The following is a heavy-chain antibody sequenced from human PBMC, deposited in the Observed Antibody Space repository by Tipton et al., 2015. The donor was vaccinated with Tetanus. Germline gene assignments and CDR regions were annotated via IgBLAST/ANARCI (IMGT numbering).Heavy chain of an antibody. D-gene: IGHD2-8*01. V-gene: IGHV1-18*04. Sequence: QLVQSGAEVKKPGASVKVSCKASGYTFTSYGISWERQAPGQGLEWMGWISAYNGNTNYAQKLQGRVNMTTDTSTSTAYMELRSLRSDDTAVYYCARAGVLMVLSENWFDPWGQGTLVTVSS. J-gene: IGHJ5*02. CDR2: ISAYNGNT. CDR1: GYTFTSYG. CDR3: ARAGVLMVLSENWFDP.